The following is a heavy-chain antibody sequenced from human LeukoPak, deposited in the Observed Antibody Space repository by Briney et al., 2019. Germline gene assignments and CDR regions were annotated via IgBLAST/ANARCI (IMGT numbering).Heavy chain of an antibody. V-gene: IGHV4-34*01. Sequence: SETLSLTCAVYGGSFSGYYWSWIRQPPGKGLEWIGEINHSGSTNYNPSLKSRVTISLDTSKNQFSLKLSSVTAADTAVYYCARLSGSQTTPYWGQGTLVTVSS. CDR1: GGSFSGYY. CDR2: INHSGST. D-gene: IGHD1-26*01. J-gene: IGHJ4*02. CDR3: ARLSGSQTTPY.